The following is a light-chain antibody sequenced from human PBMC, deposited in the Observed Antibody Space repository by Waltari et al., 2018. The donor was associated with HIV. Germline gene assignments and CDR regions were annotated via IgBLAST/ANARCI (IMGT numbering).Light chain of an antibody. CDR3: ATWDDSLNGHV. J-gene: IGLJ2*01. Sequence: QAVLTQAPSASGTPGQRVTISCSGSSSNIGRSAVHWYQQLPGTAPQLLIYANSQRPSGVPDRFSGSKSGTSASLAISGLQSEDEADYYCATWDDSLNGHVFGGGTKLTVL. V-gene: IGLV1-44*01. CDR2: ANS. CDR1: SSNIGRSA.